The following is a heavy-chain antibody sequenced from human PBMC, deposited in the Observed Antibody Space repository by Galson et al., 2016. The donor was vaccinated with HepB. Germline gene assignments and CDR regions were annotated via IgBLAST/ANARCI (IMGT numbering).Heavy chain of an antibody. CDR2: ISYSGST. V-gene: IGHV4-59*01. CDR1: GGSISSYY. J-gene: IGHJ6*02. Sequence: TLSLTCSVSGGSISSYYWSWIRQPPGKGLEWIGSISYSGSTNYSPSLKSRLTISGDTSKNQFSLKLSSVTAADTAVYYCARVTTYSYGYFYGMDVWGQGTSVTVSS. D-gene: IGHD5-18*01. CDR3: ARVTTYSYGYFYGMDV.